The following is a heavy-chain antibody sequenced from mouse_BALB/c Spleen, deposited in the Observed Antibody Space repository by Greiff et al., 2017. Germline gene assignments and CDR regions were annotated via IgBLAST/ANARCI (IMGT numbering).Heavy chain of an antibody. J-gene: IGHJ2*01. CDR3: ARPADGYFDY. CDR2: ISSGGGST. CDR1: GFAFSSYD. V-gene: IGHV5-12-1*01. Sequence: EVQLQESGGGLVKPGGSLKLSCAASGFAFSSYDMSWVRQTPEKRLEWVAYISSGGGSTYYPDTVKGRFTISRDNAKNTLYLQMSSLKSEDTAMYYCARPADGYFDYWGQGTTLTVSS. D-gene: IGHD2-3*01.